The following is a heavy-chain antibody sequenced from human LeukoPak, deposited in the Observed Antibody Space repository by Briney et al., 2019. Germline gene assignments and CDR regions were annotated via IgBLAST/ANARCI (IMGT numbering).Heavy chain of an antibody. D-gene: IGHD3-10*01. CDR2: IIPIFGTA. V-gene: IGHV1-69*13. Sequence: VASVKLSCMASGGTFSSYAISWVRQAPGQGLEWMGGIIPIFGTANYAQKFQGRVTVTADESTSTAYMELSSLRSEDTAVYYCASLWFGELLGGYGMDVWGQETGHR. CDR3: ASLWFGELLGGYGMDV. CDR1: GGTFSSYA. J-gene: IGHJ6*02.